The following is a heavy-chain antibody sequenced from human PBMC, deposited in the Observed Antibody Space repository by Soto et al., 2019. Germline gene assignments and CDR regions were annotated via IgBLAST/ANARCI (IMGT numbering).Heavy chain of an antibody. CDR1: GFTFDDYA. CDR2: ISWNSGSI. CDR3: AKDKFADTAMVSFDY. Sequence: EVQLVESGGGLVQPGRSLRLSCAASGFTFDDYAMHWVRQAPGKGLEWVSGISWNSGSIGYADSVKGRVTISRDNAKNSLYLQMNSLRAEDTALYYCAKDKFADTAMVSFDYWGQGTLVTVSS. V-gene: IGHV3-9*01. J-gene: IGHJ4*02. D-gene: IGHD5-18*01.